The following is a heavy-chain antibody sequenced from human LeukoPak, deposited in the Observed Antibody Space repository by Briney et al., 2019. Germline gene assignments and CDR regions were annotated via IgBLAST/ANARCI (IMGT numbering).Heavy chain of an antibody. Sequence: GGSLRLSCEDSGFTFRSYEMNWVRQAPGKGLEWVSYISSSGSTIYYADSVKGRFTISRDNAKNSLYLQMNSLRAEDTAVYYCAELGITMIGGVWGKGTTVTISS. D-gene: IGHD3-10*02. V-gene: IGHV3-48*03. J-gene: IGHJ6*04. CDR2: ISSSGSTI. CDR1: GFTFRSYE. CDR3: AELGITMIGGV.